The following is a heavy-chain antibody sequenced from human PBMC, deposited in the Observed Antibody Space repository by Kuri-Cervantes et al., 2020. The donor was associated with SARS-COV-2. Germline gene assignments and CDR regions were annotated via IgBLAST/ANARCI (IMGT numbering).Heavy chain of an antibody. Sequence: SETLSLTCTVSGGSISSSSYYWGWIRQPPGKGLEWIGSIYYSGSTYYNPSLKSQVTISVDTSKNQFSLKLSSVTAADTAVYYCARSWEDYYGSGGYPTFDYRGQGTLVTVSS. V-gene: IGHV4-39*01. D-gene: IGHD3-10*01. CDR2: IYYSGST. CDR1: GGSISSSSYY. J-gene: IGHJ4*02. CDR3: ARSWEDYYGSGGYPTFDY.